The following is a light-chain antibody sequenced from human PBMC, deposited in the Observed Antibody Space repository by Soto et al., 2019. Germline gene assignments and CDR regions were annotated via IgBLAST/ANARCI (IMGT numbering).Light chain of an antibody. J-gene: IGKJ3*01. CDR3: QQYGSSPG. CDR1: QSVSRSY. Sequence: EIVLTQSPGTLSLSPGERATLSCRASQSVSRSYLAWYQQKPGQAPRPLIYGASSRATGIPDRFSGSGSGTDFTLTISRLEPEDCAVYYCQQYGSSPGFGPGTKVDIK. V-gene: IGKV3-20*01. CDR2: GAS.